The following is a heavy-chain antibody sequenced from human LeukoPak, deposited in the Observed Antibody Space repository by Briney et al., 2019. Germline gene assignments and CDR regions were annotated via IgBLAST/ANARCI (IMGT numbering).Heavy chain of an antibody. D-gene: IGHD3-10*01. J-gene: IGHJ6*03. V-gene: IGHV4-61*08. CDR2: IYYSGST. CDR3: ARAYMPPGIGTPYYYYYMDV. CDR1: GGSISSGDYY. Sequence: PSQTLSLTCTVSGGSISSGDYYWSWIRQPPGKGLEWIGYIYYSGSTNYNPSLKSRVTISVDTSKNQFSLKLSSVTAADTAVYYCARAYMPPGIGTPYYYYYMDVWGKGTTVTVSS.